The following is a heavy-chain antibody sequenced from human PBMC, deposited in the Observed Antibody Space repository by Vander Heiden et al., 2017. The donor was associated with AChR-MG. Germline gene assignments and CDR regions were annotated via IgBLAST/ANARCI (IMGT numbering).Heavy chain of an antibody. D-gene: IGHD2-2*01. CDR2: ISYSGAT. CDR1: GDSITRGSYY. J-gene: IGHJ6*03. Sequence: QVQLQESGPGLVKPSQTLSLTCTVSGDSITRGSYYWNWIRQYPGEGLEWIGYISYSGATYYDPSLRGRVTISLDTSKNQFSLKLRSVSAADTAVFYCARGIVVPPTSMPHVGFSYYMDVWGTGATVTVSS. CDR3: ARGIVVPPTSMPHVGFSYYMDV. V-gene: IGHV4-31*03.